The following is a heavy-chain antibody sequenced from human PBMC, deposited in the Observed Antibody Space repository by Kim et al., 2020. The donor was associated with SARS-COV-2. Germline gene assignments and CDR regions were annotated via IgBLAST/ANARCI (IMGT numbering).Heavy chain of an antibody. Sequence: CAASGFTVSSNYMSWVRQAPGKGLEWVSVIYSGGSTYYADSVKGRFTISRHNSKNTLYLQMNSLHQGPIGLPPGTLLQEHLWG. CDR3: TLLQEHL. CDR1: GFTVSSNY. V-gene: IGHV3-53*04. CDR2: IYSGGST. J-gene: IGHJ6*01.